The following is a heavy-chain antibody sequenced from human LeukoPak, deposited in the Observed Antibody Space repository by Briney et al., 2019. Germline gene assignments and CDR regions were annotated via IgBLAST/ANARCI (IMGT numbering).Heavy chain of an antibody. D-gene: IGHD3-10*01. CDR1: GFTFSSYW. V-gene: IGHV3-74*01. Sequence: PGGSLRLSCAASGFTFSSYWMHWVRQAPGKGLVWVSRINSDGSSTSYADSVKGRFTISRDNAKNTLYLQMNSLRAEDTAVYYCARGQEAPAATMVRGEKKNNWFDPWGQGTLVTVSS. CDR3: ARGQEAPAATMVRGEKKNNWFDP. CDR2: INSDGSST. J-gene: IGHJ5*02.